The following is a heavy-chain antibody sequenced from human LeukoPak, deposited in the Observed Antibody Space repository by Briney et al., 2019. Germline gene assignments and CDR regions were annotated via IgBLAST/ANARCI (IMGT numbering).Heavy chain of an antibody. CDR3: ARGAEYSSGWYVDYYYGMDV. Sequence: SGTLSLTCAVSGGSISSSNWWSWVRQPPGKGLEWIGEIYHSGSTNYNPSLKSRVTISVDKSKNQFSLKLSSVTAADTAVYYCARGAEYSSGWYVDYYYGMDVWGQGTMVTVSS. D-gene: IGHD6-19*01. CDR2: IYHSGST. V-gene: IGHV4-4*02. CDR1: GGSISSSNW. J-gene: IGHJ6*02.